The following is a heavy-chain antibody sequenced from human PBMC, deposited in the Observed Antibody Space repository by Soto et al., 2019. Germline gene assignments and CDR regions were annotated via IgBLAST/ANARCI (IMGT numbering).Heavy chain of an antibody. V-gene: IGHV4-31*03. Sequence: QVQLQESGPGLVKTSQPLSLTCTVSGGSISRGGYYWSWIRQHPGKRLEWIGYIYYSGSTYDNASLKSRVTIAVDTSKNQFSLKLSSVTAADTSVYYCASGPLTWGQGTLVTVSS. CDR2: IYYSGST. CDR3: ASGPLT. J-gene: IGHJ4*02. CDR1: GGSISRGGYY.